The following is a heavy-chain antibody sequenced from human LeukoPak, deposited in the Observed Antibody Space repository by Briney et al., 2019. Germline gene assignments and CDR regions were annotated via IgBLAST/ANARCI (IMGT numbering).Heavy chain of an antibody. D-gene: IGHD3-9*01. CDR2: MNPNSGYA. J-gene: IGHJ5*02. Sequence: ASVKVSCKASGYSFTNYDINWVRQAPGQGLEWMGWMNPNSGYAAYAQKFRGRPTMTGNTSISTAYMELKTLRYEDTAVYYCARVGHFDWLQSYRYNWFDPWGQGTLVTVSS. CDR3: ARVGHFDWLQSYRYNWFDP. CDR1: GYSFTNYD. V-gene: IGHV1-8*01.